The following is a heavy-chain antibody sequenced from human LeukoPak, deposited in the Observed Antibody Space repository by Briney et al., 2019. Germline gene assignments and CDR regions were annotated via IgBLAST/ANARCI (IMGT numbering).Heavy chain of an antibody. D-gene: IGHD5-18*01. Sequence: PSETLSLTCAVYGGSFSGYYWSWIRQPPGKGLEWIGEINHSGSTNYNPSLKSRVTISVDTSKNQFSLKLSSVTAADTAVYYCARGSPPQIQLWFRWFDPWGQGTLVTVSS. CDR2: INHSGST. J-gene: IGHJ5*02. CDR1: GGSFSGYY. CDR3: ARGSPPQIQLWFRWFDP. V-gene: IGHV4-34*01.